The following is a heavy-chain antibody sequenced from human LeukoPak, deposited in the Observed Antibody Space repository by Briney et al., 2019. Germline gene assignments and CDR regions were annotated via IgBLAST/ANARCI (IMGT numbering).Heavy chain of an antibody. CDR2: IYYSGST. CDR1: GGSISSYY. V-gene: IGHV4-59*01. CDR3: ARVGRSGYYFDY. Sequence: PSETLSLTCTVSGGSISSYYWSWIRQPPGKGLEWIGYIYYSGSTNYSPSLKSRVAISVDTSKNQFSLKLSSVTAADTAVYYCARVGRSGYYFDYWGQGTLVTVSS. J-gene: IGHJ4*02. D-gene: IGHD3-3*01.